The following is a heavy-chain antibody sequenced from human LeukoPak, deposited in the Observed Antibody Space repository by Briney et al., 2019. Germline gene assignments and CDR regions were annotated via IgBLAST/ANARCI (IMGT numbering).Heavy chain of an antibody. CDR2: IWNDGSKK. D-gene: IGHD3-10*01. CDR1: EFTFSNYG. V-gene: IGHV3-33*01. Sequence: GGSLRLSCAASEFTFSNYGIHWVRQAPGKGLEWVAAIWNDGSKKYYADSVKGRFTISRDNSKNTLYLQMNILRVEDTAVYYCARGLGFGGILLDSWGQGTRVTVSS. CDR3: ARGLGFGGILLDS. J-gene: IGHJ4*02.